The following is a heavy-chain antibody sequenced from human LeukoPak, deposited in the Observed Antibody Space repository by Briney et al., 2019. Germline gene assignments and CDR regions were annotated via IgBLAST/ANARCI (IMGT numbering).Heavy chain of an antibody. CDR3: ARGTKWFVLQSQYFYMDV. V-gene: IGHV4-4*08. Sequence: RTSGTLSLTCTVSGGSFSSYFWSWIRQPPGKGLEWIGRIYTSGSTNYNPSLKSRVTISLDTSKNQFSLKLSSVTAADTAVYYCARGTKWFVLQSQYFYMDVWGKGTTVTVSS. CDR1: GGSFSSYF. CDR2: IYTSGST. D-gene: IGHD3-10*01. J-gene: IGHJ6*03.